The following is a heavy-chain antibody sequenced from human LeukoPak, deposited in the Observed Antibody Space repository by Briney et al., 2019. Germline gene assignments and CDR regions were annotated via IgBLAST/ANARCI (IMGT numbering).Heavy chain of an antibody. CDR2: FDPEDGET. CDR3: ARERVGYDFWSGLQNWFDP. CDR1: GYTLTELS. J-gene: IGHJ5*02. V-gene: IGHV1-24*01. D-gene: IGHD3-3*01. Sequence: GASVKVSCKVSGYTLTELSMHWVRQAPGKGLEWMGGFDPEDGETIYAQKFQGRVTMTEDTSTDTAYMELSSLRSEDTAVYYCARERVGYDFWSGLQNWFDPWGQGTLVTVSS.